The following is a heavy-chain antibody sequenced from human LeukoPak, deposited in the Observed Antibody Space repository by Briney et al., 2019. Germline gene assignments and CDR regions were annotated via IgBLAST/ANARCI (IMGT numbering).Heavy chain of an antibody. D-gene: IGHD3-9*01. V-gene: IGHV4-39*07. Sequence: SETLSLTCTVSGGSISSSSYYWGWIRQPPGKGLEWIGSIYYSGSTYYNPSLKSRVTISVDTSKNQFSLKLSSVTAADTAVYYCAREGLRYPDYWGQGTLVTVSS. CDR1: GGSISSSSYY. CDR3: AREGLRYPDY. J-gene: IGHJ4*02. CDR2: IYYSGST.